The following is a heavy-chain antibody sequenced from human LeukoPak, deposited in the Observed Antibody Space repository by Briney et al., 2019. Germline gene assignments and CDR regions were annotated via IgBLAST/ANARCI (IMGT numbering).Heavy chain of an antibody. CDR1: GGTFSSYA. J-gene: IGHJ4*02. V-gene: IGHV1-2*02. D-gene: IGHD3-10*01. CDR2: INPNSGGT. CDR3: ARDAGHYYGSGTSGEVDY. Sequence: ASVKVSCKASGGTFSSYAISWVRQAPGQGLEWMGWINPNSGGTNYAQKFQGRVTMARDTSISTAYMELRSLRYDDTAVFYCARDAGHYYGSGTSGEVDYWGQGTLVTVSS.